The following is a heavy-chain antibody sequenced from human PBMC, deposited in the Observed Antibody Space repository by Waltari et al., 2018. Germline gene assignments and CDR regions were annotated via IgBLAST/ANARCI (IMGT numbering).Heavy chain of an antibody. J-gene: IGHJ5*02. CDR1: GGSISSSGSY. CDR2: ISSSGIT. D-gene: IGHD3-3*02. Sequence: QLLLPESGPGLVMPSDTLSLTCPVSGGSISSSGSYWGCIRQPPGKVLVWIGSISSSGITYYNTSLMSRVTISVDTSKNQFSLKLTSVIAAETAVFYCARFSKSANWIDPWGQGTLVTVSS. V-gene: IGHV4-39*01. CDR3: ARFSKSANWIDP.